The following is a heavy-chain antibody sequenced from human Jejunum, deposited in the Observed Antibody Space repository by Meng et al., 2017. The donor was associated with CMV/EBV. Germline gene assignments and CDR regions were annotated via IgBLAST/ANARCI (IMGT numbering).Heavy chain of an antibody. Sequence: SGSAVNSGDAYWSWIRQTPGEGLEWIGYIYSTGDTYYNPSLKSRVIISADTSKNQFSLKLSSVTAADTAIYYCARGSLEWLFYSGFDFWGQGALVTVSS. CDR2: IYSTGDT. J-gene: IGHJ4*02. CDR1: GSAVNSGDAY. D-gene: IGHD3-3*01. V-gene: IGHV4-30-4*01. CDR3: ARGSLEWLFYSGFDF.